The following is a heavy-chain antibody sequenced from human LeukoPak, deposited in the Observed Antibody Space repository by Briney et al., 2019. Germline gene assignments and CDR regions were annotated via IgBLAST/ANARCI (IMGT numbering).Heavy chain of an antibody. V-gene: IGHV4-59*01. Sequence: PGETLSLTCTVSGDSISSYYWSWIRQPPGKGLEWIGYIYYIGSTNYSPSLKSRVTISVDTSKNQLSLKLSSVTAADTAVYYCARRLASVATAGYWFDPWGQGTLLTVSS. J-gene: IGHJ5*02. D-gene: IGHD6-13*01. CDR3: ARRLASVATAGYWFDP. CDR2: IYYIGST. CDR1: GDSISSYY.